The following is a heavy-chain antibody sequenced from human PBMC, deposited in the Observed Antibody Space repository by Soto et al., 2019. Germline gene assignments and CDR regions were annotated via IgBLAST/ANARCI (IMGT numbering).Heavy chain of an antibody. D-gene: IGHD5-12*01. CDR3: ARLLYGNGYPDSVLDY. J-gene: IGHJ4*02. CDR1: GYRFTSYW. CDR2: IYPGDSDT. V-gene: IGHV5-51*01. Sequence: GESLKISCNGSGYRFTSYWIGWVRQMPGKGLEWMAIIYPGDSDTRYSPSFQGQVTISADKSISTAYLQWSSLKASDTAMYYCARLLYGNGYPDSVLDYWGQGTLVTVSS.